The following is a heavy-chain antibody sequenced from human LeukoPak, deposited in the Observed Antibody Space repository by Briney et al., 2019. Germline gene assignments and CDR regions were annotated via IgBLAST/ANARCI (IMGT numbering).Heavy chain of an antibody. V-gene: IGHV3-15*01. CDR1: GFIFTRDS. J-gene: IGHJ4*02. Sequence: GGSLRLSCAASGFIFTRDSMNWVRQAPGKGLEWVGRIKSKSDGGTTDYAAPVKGRFTISRDDSKNTVYLQMNSLKTEDTAVYYCTTDLSGWYWIPSDFWGQGSLVTVSS. CDR3: TTDLSGWYWIPSDF. CDR2: IKSKSDGGTT. D-gene: IGHD6-19*01.